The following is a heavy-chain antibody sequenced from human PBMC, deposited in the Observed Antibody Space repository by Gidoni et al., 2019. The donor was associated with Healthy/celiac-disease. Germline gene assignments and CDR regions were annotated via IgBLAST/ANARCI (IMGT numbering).Heavy chain of an antibody. V-gene: IGHV3-23*01. D-gene: IGHD3-10*01. CDR3: AKERGRRGYYGSGSYFDY. CDR2: ISGSGGST. CDR1: GFTFSSYA. J-gene: IGHJ4*02. Sequence: EVQLLESGGGLVQPGGSLRLSCAASGFTFSSYAMSWVRQAPEKGLEWVSAISGSGGSTYYADSVKGRFTISRDNSKNTLYLQMNSLRAEDTAVYYCAKERGRRGYYGSGSYFDYWGQGTLVTVSS.